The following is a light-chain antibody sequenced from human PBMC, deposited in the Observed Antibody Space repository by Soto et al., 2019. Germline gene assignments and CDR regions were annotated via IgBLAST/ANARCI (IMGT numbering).Light chain of an antibody. J-gene: IGLJ3*02. CDR1: SSDVGGYNY. CDR3: NSYGGSNNWV. Sequence: QSVLTQPPSASGSPGQSVTISCTGTSSDVGGYNYVSWYQQHPGKAPKLMIYEVSKRPSGVPDRFSGSKSGNMASLTVSGLQAEDEADYYCNSYGGSNNWVFGGGTKLTVL. CDR2: EVS. V-gene: IGLV2-8*01.